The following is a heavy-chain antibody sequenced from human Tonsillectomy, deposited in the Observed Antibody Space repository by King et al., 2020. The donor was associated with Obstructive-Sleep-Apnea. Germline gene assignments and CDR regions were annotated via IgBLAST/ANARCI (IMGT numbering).Heavy chain of an antibody. Sequence: VPLQESGPGLVKPSETLSLTCTVSGGSIRSDSWSWLRQPQGKGLEWIGYIYYSGSTNYNPSLKSRVTISVDTSKNQFSLKLRSVTAADTAVYFCARQAFYNSGWNAALFDYWGQGTLVTVSS. CDR3: ARQAFYNSGWNAALFDY. D-gene: IGHD6-19*01. V-gene: IGHV4-59*08. J-gene: IGHJ4*02. CDR1: GGSIRSDS. CDR2: IYYSGST.